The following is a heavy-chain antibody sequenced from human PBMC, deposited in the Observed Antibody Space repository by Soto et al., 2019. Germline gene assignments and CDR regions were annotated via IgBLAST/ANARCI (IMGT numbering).Heavy chain of an antibody. J-gene: IGHJ6*02. V-gene: IGHV1-69*12. CDR3: ARGGEKRLQLSGMHV. CDR2: VIPIFGKA. D-gene: IGHD6-25*01. Sequence: QVQLVQSGAEVKKPGSSVKVSCKASGGTFSSYAISWVRQAPGQGLEWMGGVIPIFGKAHYAQKFQGRGTITEAQSTSRDDMELSSLRSEDTPVYYCARGGEKRLQLSGMHVWGHGTTVTVSS. CDR1: GGTFSSYA.